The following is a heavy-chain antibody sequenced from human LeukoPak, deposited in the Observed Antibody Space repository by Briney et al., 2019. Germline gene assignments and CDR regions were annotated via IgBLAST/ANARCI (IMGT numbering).Heavy chain of an antibody. CDR3: ARLGCSSTSCYTLNWFDP. V-gene: IGHV4-59*01. CDR1: GGSISSYY. D-gene: IGHD2-2*02. CDR2: IYYSGST. Sequence: SETLSLTCTVSGGSISSYYWSWIRQPPGKGLEWIGYIYYSGSTNYNPSLKSRVTISVDTSKNQFSLKLSSVTAADTAVYYCARLGCSSTSCYTLNWFDPWGQGTLVTVSS. J-gene: IGHJ5*02.